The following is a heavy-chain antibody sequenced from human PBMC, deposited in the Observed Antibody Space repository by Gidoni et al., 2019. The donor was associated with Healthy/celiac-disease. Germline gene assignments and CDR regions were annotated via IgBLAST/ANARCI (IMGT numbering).Heavy chain of an antibody. CDR1: GFTFSSYG. Sequence: QVQLVESGGGVVQPGRSLRLSCAASGFTFSSYGMHWVRQAPGKGLEWVAVIWYDGSNKYYADSVKGRFTISRDNSKNTLYLQMNSLRAEDTAVYYCAREDLGSSGWEPYYYYGMDVWGQGTTVTVSS. V-gene: IGHV3-33*01. CDR3: AREDLGSSGWEPYYYYGMDV. CDR2: IWYDGSNK. J-gene: IGHJ6*02. D-gene: IGHD6-19*01.